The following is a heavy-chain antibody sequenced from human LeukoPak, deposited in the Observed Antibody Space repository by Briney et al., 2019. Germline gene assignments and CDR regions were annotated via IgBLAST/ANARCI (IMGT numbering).Heavy chain of an antibody. CDR3: ARENPSGYYNRPIDY. Sequence: SETLSLICTVSGASISSYYWSWVRQPPGKGLEWIGDIYYSGSIKYNPSLKSRVTMSVDTSKNQFSLKLSSVTAADTAIYYCARENPSGYYNRPIDYWGQGTLVTVSS. J-gene: IGHJ4*02. V-gene: IGHV4-59*01. CDR2: IYYSGSI. D-gene: IGHD3-22*01. CDR1: GASISSYY.